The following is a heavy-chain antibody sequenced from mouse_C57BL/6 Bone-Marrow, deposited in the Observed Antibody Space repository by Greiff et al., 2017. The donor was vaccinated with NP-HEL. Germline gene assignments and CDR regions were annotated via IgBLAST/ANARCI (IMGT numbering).Heavy chain of an antibody. CDR1: GYTFTSYW. CDR3: ARYRATTGTRAMDY. D-gene: IGHD6-1*01. V-gene: IGHV1-7*01. CDR2: INPSSGYT. Sequence: VQLQESGAELAKPGASVKLSCKASGYTFTSYWMHWVKQRPGQGLEWIGYINPSSGYTKYNQKFKNKATLTVDKSSSTAYMQLSSLTNKDSAVDYCARYRATTGTRAMDYWGQGTSVTVSS. J-gene: IGHJ4*01.